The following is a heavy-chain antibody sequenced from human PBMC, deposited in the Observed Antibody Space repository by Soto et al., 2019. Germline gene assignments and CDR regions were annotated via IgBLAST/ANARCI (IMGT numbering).Heavy chain of an antibody. CDR2: IIPIFGTA. CDR3: ARCDSSGWYSDAFDY. CDR1: GGTFSGYA. Sequence: SVKVSCKASGGTFSGYAISWVRQAPGQGLEWMGGIIPIFGTANYAQKFQGRVTITADESTSTAYMELSSLRSEDTAVYYCARCDSSGWYSDAFDYWGQGTLVTVSS. V-gene: IGHV1-69*13. J-gene: IGHJ4*02. D-gene: IGHD6-19*01.